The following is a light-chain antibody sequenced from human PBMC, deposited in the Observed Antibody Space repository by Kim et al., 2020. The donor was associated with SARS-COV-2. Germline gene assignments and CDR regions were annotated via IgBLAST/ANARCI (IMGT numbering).Light chain of an antibody. CDR1: QDISTY. CDR2: GAA. V-gene: IGKV1-9*01. Sequence: ASLGDRVTITCRASQDISTYLAWYQPKPGKAPKLLISGAATLQIRVPSTFSGSGSGTDFSLTISSLQPDDFATYYCQQVNSYPLTFGGGTKVDIK. J-gene: IGKJ4*01. CDR3: QQVNSYPLT.